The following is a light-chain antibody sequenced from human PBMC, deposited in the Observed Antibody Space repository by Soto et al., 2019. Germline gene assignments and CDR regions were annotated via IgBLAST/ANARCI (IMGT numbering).Light chain of an antibody. Sequence: EIVLTQSPATLSLSPGERATLSCRASQSVSSYLAWYQQKPGQAPRLLIYDSSSRATGIPARFSGSGSGTDFNLTISSLKPEDFAVYYCQHQITFGQGTRLEIK. CDR2: DSS. CDR3: QHQIT. J-gene: IGKJ5*01. V-gene: IGKV3-11*01. CDR1: QSVSSY.